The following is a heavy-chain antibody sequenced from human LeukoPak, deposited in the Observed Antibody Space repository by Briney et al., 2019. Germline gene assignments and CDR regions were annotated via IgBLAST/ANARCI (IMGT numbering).Heavy chain of an antibody. V-gene: IGHV4-4*07. D-gene: IGHD4-23*01. CDR3: ARTYGGYFDF. CDR2: IYTSGST. J-gene: IGHJ4*02. CDR1: GYSISSGYY. Sequence: PSETLSLTCTVSGYSISSGYYWGWIRQPAGKGLEWIGRIYTSGSTNYNPSLKSRVTMSVDTSKNQFSLKLSSVTAADTAVYYCARTYGGYFDFWGQGTLVTVSS.